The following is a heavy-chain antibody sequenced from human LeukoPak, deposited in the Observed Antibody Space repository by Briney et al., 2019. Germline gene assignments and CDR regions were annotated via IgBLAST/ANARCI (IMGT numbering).Heavy chain of an antibody. J-gene: IGHJ4*02. D-gene: IGHD2-21*01. CDR2: IWYDGSNK. CDR1: GFTFSSYG. CDR3: ARGFNRVNVHYYFDY. Sequence: GRSLRLSCAASGFTFSSYGMHWVRQAPGKGLEWVAVIWYDGSNKYYADSVKGRFTISRDNSKNTLYLQMNSLRAEDTAVYYCARGFNRVNVHYYFDYWGQGTLVTVSS. V-gene: IGHV3-33*01.